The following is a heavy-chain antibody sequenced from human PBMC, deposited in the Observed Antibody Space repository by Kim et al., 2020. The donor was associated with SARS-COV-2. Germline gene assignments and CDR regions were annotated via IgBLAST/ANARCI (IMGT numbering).Heavy chain of an antibody. CDR1: GFTFSSYA. J-gene: IGHJ4*02. V-gene: IGHV3-30*04. CDR3: ARVDKYYDILTGYFLY. CDR2: ISYDGSNK. Sequence: GGSLRLSCAASGFTFSSYAMHWVRQAPGKGLEWVAVISYDGSNKYYADSVKGRFTISRDNSKNTLYLQMNSLRAEDTAVYYCARVDKYYDILTGYFLYWGQGTLVTVSS. D-gene: IGHD3-9*01.